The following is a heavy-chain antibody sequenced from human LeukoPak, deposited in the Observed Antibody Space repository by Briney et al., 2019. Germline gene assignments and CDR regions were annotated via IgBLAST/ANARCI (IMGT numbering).Heavy chain of an antibody. J-gene: IGHJ5*02. D-gene: IGHD2-15*01. Sequence: GESLKISCKGSGYSFTSYWIGWVRQMPGKGLEWMGIIYPGDSDTRYSPSFQGQVTISADKSISTAYLQWSSLKASDTAMYYCARAGICSGGSCYLSWFDPWGQGTLVTVSS. V-gene: IGHV5-51*01. CDR2: IYPGDSDT. CDR3: ARAGICSGGSCYLSWFDP. CDR1: GYSFTSYW.